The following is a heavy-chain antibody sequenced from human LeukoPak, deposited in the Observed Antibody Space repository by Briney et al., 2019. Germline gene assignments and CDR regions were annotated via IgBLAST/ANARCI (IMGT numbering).Heavy chain of an antibody. J-gene: IGHJ4*02. V-gene: IGHV4-59*10. D-gene: IGHD2/OR15-2a*01. Sequence: PSETLSLTCAVYGGSFSGYYWSWIRQPAGKGLEWIGRIYTSGSTNYNPSLKSRVTMSVDTSKNQFSLKLSSVTAADTAVYYCARAGVYGTFDYWGQGTLVTVSS. CDR2: IYTSGST. CDR1: GGSFSGYY. CDR3: ARAGVYGTFDY.